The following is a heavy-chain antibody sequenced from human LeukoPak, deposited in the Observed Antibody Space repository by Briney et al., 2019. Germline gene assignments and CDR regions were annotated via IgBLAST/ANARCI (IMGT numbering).Heavy chain of an antibody. J-gene: IGHJ4*02. D-gene: IGHD2-15*01. V-gene: IGHV3-7*01. CDR1: GLTFRNYW. CDR2: IKPDGGVQ. CDR3: ATSFPYCSVDSCAL. Sequence: GGSLRLSCAASGLTFRNYWMSWVRQAPGKGLEWVANIKPDGGVQNYVDSVKGRFTITRDNAANSLFLQMNSLRGEDTAVYYCATSFPYCSVDSCALGGQGTLVTVSS.